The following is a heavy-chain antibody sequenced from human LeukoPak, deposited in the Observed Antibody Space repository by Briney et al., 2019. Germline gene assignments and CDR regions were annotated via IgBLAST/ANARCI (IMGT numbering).Heavy chain of an antibody. Sequence: PGGSLRLSCAASGFTFSDYYMSWIRQAPGKGLEWVSYISSSGSTIYYADSVKGRFTISRDNAKNSLYLQMNSLRAEDTAVYYCARGLRTVYGDPISTPIDYWGQGTLVTVSS. CDR3: ARGLRTVYGDPISTPIDY. CDR1: GFTFSDYY. V-gene: IGHV3-11*04. D-gene: IGHD4-17*01. J-gene: IGHJ4*02. CDR2: ISSSGSTI.